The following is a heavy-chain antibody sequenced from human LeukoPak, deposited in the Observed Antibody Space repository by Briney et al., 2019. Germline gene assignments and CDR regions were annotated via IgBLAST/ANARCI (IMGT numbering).Heavy chain of an antibody. CDR1: GGSFSGYY. Sequence: SETLSLTCAVYGGSFSGYYWSWIRQPPGKGLEWIGEINHSGSTNYNPSLKSRVTISVDTPKNQFSLKLSSVTAADTAVYYCAMPSGYSYGLNWFDPWGQGTLVTVSS. CDR2: INHSGST. D-gene: IGHD5-18*01. J-gene: IGHJ5*02. V-gene: IGHV4-34*01. CDR3: AMPSGYSYGLNWFDP.